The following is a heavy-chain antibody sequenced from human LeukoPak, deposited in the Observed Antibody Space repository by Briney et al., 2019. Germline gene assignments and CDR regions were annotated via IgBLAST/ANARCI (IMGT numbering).Heavy chain of an antibody. Sequence: ASVKVSCKASGYTFTSYDINWVRQAPGKGLEWMGGFDPEDGETIYAQKFQGRVTMTEDTSTDTAYMELSSLRSEDTAVYYCATGPYYYMDVWGKGTTVTVSS. J-gene: IGHJ6*03. V-gene: IGHV1-24*01. CDR3: ATGPYYYMDV. CDR1: GYTFTSYD. CDR2: FDPEDGET.